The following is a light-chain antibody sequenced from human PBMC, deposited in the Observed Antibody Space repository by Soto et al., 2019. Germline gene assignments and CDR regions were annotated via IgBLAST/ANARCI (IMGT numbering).Light chain of an antibody. CDR2: DAS. V-gene: IGKV1-5*01. J-gene: IGKJ1*01. CDR1: QSVSSN. CDR3: QQYNSYRT. Sequence: MTQSPATLSVSPGERATLSCRASQSVSSNLAWYQQKPGKAPRLLIYDASILESGVPSRFSGSGSGTEFTLTISSLQPDDFATYYCQQYNSYRTFGQGTKVEI.